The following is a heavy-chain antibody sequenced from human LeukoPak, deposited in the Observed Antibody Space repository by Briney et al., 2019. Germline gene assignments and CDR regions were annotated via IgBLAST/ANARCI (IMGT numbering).Heavy chain of an antibody. CDR3: AGSNFGNSGYAPNN. V-gene: IGHV4-59*08. D-gene: IGHD5-12*01. CDR1: GGSISSYY. CDR2: IYYSGST. Sequence: SETLSLTCTVSGGSISSYYWSWIRQPPGKGLEWIGYIYYSGSTNYNPSLKSRVTISVDTSKNQFSLKLSSVTAADTAVYYCAGSNFGNSGYAPNNWGQGTLVTVSS. J-gene: IGHJ4*02.